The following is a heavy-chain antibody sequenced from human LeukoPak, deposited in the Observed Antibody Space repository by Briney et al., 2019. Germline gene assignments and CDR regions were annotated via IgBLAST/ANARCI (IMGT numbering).Heavy chain of an antibody. J-gene: IGHJ4*02. CDR3: ARSVLLWFGDPTPTLDY. V-gene: IGHV1-3*01. CDR1: GYTFTSYA. Sequence: EAPVKVSCKASGYTFTSYAMHWVRQAPGQRLEWMGWINAGNGNTKYSQKFQGRVTITRDTSASTAYMELSSLRSGDTAVYYCARSVLLWFGDPTPTLDYWGQGTLVTVSS. D-gene: IGHD3-10*01. CDR2: INAGNGNT.